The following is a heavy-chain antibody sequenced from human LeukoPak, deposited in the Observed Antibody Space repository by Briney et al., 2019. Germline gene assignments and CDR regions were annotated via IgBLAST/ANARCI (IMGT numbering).Heavy chain of an antibody. Sequence: KPSETLSLTCAVYGGSSSGYYWSWIRQPPGKGLEWIGEINHSGSTYYNPSLKSRVTISVDTSKNQFSLKLSSVTAADTAVYYCARAKYYYDSSGSVNYFDYWGQGTLVTVSS. CDR1: GGSSSGYY. CDR2: INHSGST. V-gene: IGHV4-34*01. J-gene: IGHJ4*02. CDR3: ARAKYYYDSSGSVNYFDY. D-gene: IGHD3-22*01.